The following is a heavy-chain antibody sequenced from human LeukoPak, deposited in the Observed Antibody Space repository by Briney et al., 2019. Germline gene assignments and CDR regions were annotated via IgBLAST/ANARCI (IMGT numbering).Heavy chain of an antibody. V-gene: IGHV3-20*04. CDR1: GFTFDDYG. D-gene: IGHD3-10*01. CDR2: VNWNGGST. J-gene: IGHJ5*02. CDR3: AKDPMVRGVIRSSRRANWFDP. Sequence: GGSLRLSCAASGFTFDDYGMSWVRQAPGKGLEWISGVNWNGGSTGYADSVKGRFTISRDNAKNSLYLQMNSLRAEDTALYYCAKDPMVRGVIRSSRRANWFDPWGQGTLVTVSS.